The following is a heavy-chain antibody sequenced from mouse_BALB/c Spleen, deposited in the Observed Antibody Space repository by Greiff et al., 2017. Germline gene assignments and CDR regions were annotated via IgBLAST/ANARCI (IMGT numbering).Heavy chain of an antibody. Sequence: QVQLQQPGAELVKPGASVKMSCKASGYTFTSYTMHWVNQTPGQGLEWIGAIYPGNGDTSYKQKFKGKTTLTADKSSSTAYMQLSSLPSEDSAVYYCARHYYYGSSSYFDYWGQGTTLTVSS. CDR2: IYPGNGDT. CDR3: ARHYYYGSSSYFDY. J-gene: IGHJ2*01. D-gene: IGHD1-1*01. CDR1: GYTFTSYT. V-gene: IGHV1-12*01.